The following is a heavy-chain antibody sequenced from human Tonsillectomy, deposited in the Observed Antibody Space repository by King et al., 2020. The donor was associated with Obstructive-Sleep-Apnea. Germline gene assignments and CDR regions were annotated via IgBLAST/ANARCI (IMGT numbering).Heavy chain of an antibody. J-gene: IGHJ4*02. CDR3: ARYGVDEVVIDYYFDY. Sequence: QVQLQESGPGLVKPSQTLSLTCTVSGGSISSGSYYWSWIRQHPGQGLEWIGYIHNSGSTYYNPSLKSRVSISLDTSKNYFSLRLSSVTAADTAVYYCARYGVDEVVIDYYFDYWGQGTLVTVSS. V-gene: IGHV4-31*03. D-gene: IGHD3-22*01. CDR2: IHNSGST. CDR1: GGSISSGSYY.